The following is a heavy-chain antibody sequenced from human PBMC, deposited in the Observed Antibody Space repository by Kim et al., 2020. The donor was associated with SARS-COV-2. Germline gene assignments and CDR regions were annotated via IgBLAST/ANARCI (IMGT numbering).Heavy chain of an antibody. J-gene: IGHJ3*02. V-gene: IGHV4-39*07. Sequence: YYNPSLKSRVTRSVDTSKNQFSLKLSSVTAADTAVYYCASGLLWFVAFDIWGQGTMVTVSS. D-gene: IGHD3-10*01. CDR3: ASGLLWFVAFDI.